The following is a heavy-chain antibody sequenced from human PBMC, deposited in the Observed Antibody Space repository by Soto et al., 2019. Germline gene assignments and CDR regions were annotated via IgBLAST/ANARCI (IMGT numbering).Heavy chain of an antibody. Sequence: SETLSLTCTVSGGSISSGDYYWSWIRQPPGKGLEWIGYIYYSGSTYYNPSLKSRVAISVDTSKNQFSLKLSSVTAADTAVYYCARTPHDYGDYGEAEYYFDYWGQGTLVTVSS. CDR2: IYYSGST. CDR3: ARTPHDYGDYGEAEYYFDY. CDR1: GGSISSGDYY. D-gene: IGHD4-17*01. V-gene: IGHV4-30-4*01. J-gene: IGHJ4*02.